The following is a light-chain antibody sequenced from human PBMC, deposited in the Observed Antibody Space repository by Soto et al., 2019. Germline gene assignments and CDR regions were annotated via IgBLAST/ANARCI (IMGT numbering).Light chain of an antibody. Sequence: QPVLTQSSSASASLGSSVKLTCSLSSGHSDYLLAWHQQQPGKAPRYLMKVKSSGTYNKGSGVPDRFSGSSSGADRYLTISNLQFEDEADYYCETWGSNTGVFGGGTKLTVL. J-gene: IGLJ3*02. CDR3: ETWGSNTGV. CDR2: VKSSGTY. V-gene: IGLV4-60*02. CDR1: SGHSDYL.